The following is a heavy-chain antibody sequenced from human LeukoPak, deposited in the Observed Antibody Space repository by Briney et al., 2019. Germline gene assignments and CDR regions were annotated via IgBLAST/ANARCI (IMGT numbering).Heavy chain of an antibody. D-gene: IGHD3-3*01. CDR1: GFTFSSYG. CDR3: AKDKRFLEWHDFNWFDP. Sequence: GGSLRLSCAASGFTFSSYGMHWVRQAPGKGLEWVAFIRYDGSNKYYADSVKGRFTISRDNSKNTLYLQMNSLGAEDTAVYYCAKDKRFLEWHDFNWFDPWGQGTLVTVSS. V-gene: IGHV3-30*02. J-gene: IGHJ5*02. CDR2: IRYDGSNK.